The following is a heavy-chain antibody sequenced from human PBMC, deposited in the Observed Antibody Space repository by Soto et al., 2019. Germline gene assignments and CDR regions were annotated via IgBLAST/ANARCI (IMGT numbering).Heavy chain of an antibody. CDR3: ASTGYCSGGSCYFFDY. V-gene: IGHV5-51*01. Sequence: RGESLKISCKGSGYSFTSYWIGWVRQMPGKGLEWMGIIYPGDSDTRYSPSLQGQVTISADKSISTAYLQWSSLKASDTAIYYCASTGYCSGGSCYFFDYWGQGTLVTVSS. CDR1: GYSFTSYW. D-gene: IGHD2-15*01. CDR2: IYPGDSDT. J-gene: IGHJ4*02.